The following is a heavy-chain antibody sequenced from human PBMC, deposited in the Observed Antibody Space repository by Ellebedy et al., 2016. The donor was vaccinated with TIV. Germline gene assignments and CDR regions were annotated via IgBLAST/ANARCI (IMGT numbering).Heavy chain of an antibody. CDR3: ARAYGYFGLYALDI. J-gene: IGHJ3*02. Sequence: GESLKISXAASGFTFSSYWTHWVRQAPGKGLMWVSSIDGDGNPTTYADSVKGRFTISRDNAKNTVYLQMNSLRAEDTAVYYCARAYGYFGLYALDIWGQGTMVSVSS. CDR1: GFTFSSYW. CDR2: IDGDGNPT. V-gene: IGHV3-74*01. D-gene: IGHD4-17*01.